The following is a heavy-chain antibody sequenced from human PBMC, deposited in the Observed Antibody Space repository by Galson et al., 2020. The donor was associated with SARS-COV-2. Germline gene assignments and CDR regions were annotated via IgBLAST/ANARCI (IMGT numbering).Heavy chain of an antibody. CDR1: GYTFNSYG. D-gene: IGHD4-17*01. CDR3: ARDQVTTVTTGYYYYYGMDV. V-gene: IGHV1-18*04. CDR2: ISPYNGNT. J-gene: IGHJ6*02. Sequence: ASVKVSCKASGYTFNSYGISWVRQAPGQGLEWMGWISPYNGNTNYAQNFQGRVTMTTDTSTSTAYMELRSLRSDDTAVYYCARDQVTTVTTGYYYYYGMDVWGQGTTVTVSS.